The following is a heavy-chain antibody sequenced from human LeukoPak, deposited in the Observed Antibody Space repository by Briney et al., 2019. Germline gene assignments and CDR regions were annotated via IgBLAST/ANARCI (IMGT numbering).Heavy chain of an antibody. CDR1: GGSFGGYS. CDR2: VTESGHT. CDR3: ARLLSNFFDV. J-gene: IGHJ3*01. D-gene: IGHD2/OR15-2a*01. Sequence: SETLSLTCAVYGGSFGGYSWNWIRQPPGKGLEWIGEVTESGHTNYNSPLKSRLVISVDTSKGHVSPKLTSLTAADTAVYYCARLLSNFFDVWGQGTTVAVSS. V-gene: IGHV4-34*01.